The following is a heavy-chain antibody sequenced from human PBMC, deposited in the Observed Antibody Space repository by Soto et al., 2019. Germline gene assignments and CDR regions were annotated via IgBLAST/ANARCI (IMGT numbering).Heavy chain of an antibody. J-gene: IGHJ5*02. CDR2: INPNSGGT. CDR3: ARGRMITFGGVTPNWFDP. V-gene: IGHV1-2*04. Sequence: QVQLVQSGAEVKKPGASVKVSCKASGYTFTGYYMHWVRQAPGQGLEWMGWINPNSGGTNYAQKCQGWVTMNWDTSISTAYMELSRLRSDDTAVYYCARGRMITFGGVTPNWFDPWGQGTLVTVSS. CDR1: GYTFTGYY. D-gene: IGHD3-16*01.